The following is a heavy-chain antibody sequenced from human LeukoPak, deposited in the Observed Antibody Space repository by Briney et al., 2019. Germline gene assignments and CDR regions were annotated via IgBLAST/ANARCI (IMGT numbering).Heavy chain of an antibody. CDR1: GASFSGFH. CDR2: IDHSGRT. V-gene: IGHV4-34*01. D-gene: IGHD3-22*01. CDR3: ARGEYYDTSGDRKNWFGP. J-gene: IGHJ5*02. Sequence: SETLSLTCAVYGASFSGFHWSWIRQPPGKGLGWIGKIDHSGRTNYNPSLKSRVTMSVDTSKDQFSLKLTSVTAADTAVYYCARGEYYDTSGDRKNWFGPWGQGTLVTVSP.